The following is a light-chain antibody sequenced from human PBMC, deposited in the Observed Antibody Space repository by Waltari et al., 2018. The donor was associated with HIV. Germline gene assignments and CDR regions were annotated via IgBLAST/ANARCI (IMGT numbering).Light chain of an antibody. CDR1: QSISNY. CDR3: QQSYSTPPET. Sequence: DIQMTQSPSSLSASVGDRVTIACRASQSISNYLNWYQQKPGKAPKLLCYAASSLQSGVPSRFSGRGAGTDFTLTISSLQPEDFATYYCQQSYSTPPETFGQGTKVEI. V-gene: IGKV1-39*01. J-gene: IGKJ1*01. CDR2: AAS.